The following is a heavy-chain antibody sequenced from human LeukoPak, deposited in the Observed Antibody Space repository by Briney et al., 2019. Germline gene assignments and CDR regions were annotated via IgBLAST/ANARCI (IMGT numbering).Heavy chain of an antibody. J-gene: IGHJ4*02. D-gene: IGHD3-16*02. CDR2: ISSSGGST. V-gene: IGHV3-23*01. CDR1: GFTLSSYA. CDR3: ARSLSSRFSGARRPYYFDS. Sequence: GGSLRLSCAASGFTLSSYAMSWVRQAPGKGLQWVSGISSSGGSTYYVDSVKGRFTISTDNSKNTLYLQMNSLRAEDTAVYYCARSLSSRFSGARRPYYFDSWGQGTLVTVSS.